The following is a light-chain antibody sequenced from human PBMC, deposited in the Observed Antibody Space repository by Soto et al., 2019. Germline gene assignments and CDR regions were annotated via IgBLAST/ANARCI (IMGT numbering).Light chain of an antibody. Sequence: QSVLTQPPSASGTPGQRVTISCSGSSSNIGSNYVYWYQQLPGTAPKLLIYRNNQRPSGVPDPFSGSKSGTSASLAISGLRSEDEADYYCAAWDDSLSGYVVFGGGTKVTVL. J-gene: IGLJ2*01. V-gene: IGLV1-47*01. CDR2: RNN. CDR1: SSNIGSNY. CDR3: AAWDDSLSGYVV.